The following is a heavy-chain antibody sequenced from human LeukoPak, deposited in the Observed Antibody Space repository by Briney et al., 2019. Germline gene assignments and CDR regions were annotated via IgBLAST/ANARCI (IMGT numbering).Heavy chain of an antibody. J-gene: IGHJ4*02. CDR3: ARIRPGGAPPDY. Sequence: SETLSLTCAVYGGSFSGYYWSWIRQPPGKGLEWIGEINRSGSTNYNPSLKSRVTISVDTSKNQFSLKLSSVTAADTAVYYCARIRPGGAPPDYWGQGTLVTVSS. D-gene: IGHD3-16*01. V-gene: IGHV4-34*01. CDR1: GGSFSGYY. CDR2: INRSGST.